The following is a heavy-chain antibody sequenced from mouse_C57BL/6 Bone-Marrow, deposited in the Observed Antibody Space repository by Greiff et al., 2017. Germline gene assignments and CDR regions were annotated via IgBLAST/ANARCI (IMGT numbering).Heavy chain of an antibody. CDR2: ISNGGGST. V-gene: IGHV5-12*01. J-gene: IGHJ3*01. CDR3: ARPMLAY. Sequence: EVKVVESGGGLVQPGGSLKLSCAASGFTFSDYYMYWVRQTPEKRLEWVAYISNGGGSTYYPDTVKGRFTISRDNAKNTLYLQMSRLKSEDTAMYYCARPMLAYWGQGTLVTVSA. CDR1: GFTFSDYY.